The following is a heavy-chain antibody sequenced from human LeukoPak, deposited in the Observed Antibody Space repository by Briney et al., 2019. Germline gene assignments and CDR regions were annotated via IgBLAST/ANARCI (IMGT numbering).Heavy chain of an antibody. CDR3: ARVGDIITMVRGVDYYMDV. Sequence: PSETLSLTCTVSGGSISSYYWSWIRQPAGKGLEWIGRIYTSGSTNYNPSLKSRVTMSVDTSKNQFSLKLSSVTAADTAVYYCARVGDIITMVRGVDYYMDVWGKGTTVTISS. D-gene: IGHD3-10*01. J-gene: IGHJ6*03. CDR2: IYTSGST. CDR1: GGSISSYY. V-gene: IGHV4-4*07.